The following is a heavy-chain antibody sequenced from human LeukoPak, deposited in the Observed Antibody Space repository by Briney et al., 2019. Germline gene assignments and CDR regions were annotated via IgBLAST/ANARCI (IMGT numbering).Heavy chain of an antibody. CDR3: AGRTTGTTAFDI. J-gene: IGHJ3*02. CDR1: GGTFSSYA. Sequence: ASVKVSCKASGGTFSSYAISWVRQAPGQGLEWMGGIIPIFGTANYAQKFQGRVTITADESTSTAYMELSSLRSEDTAVYYCAGRTTGTTAFDIWGQGTMVTVSS. V-gene: IGHV1-69*13. D-gene: IGHD1-1*01. CDR2: IIPIFGTA.